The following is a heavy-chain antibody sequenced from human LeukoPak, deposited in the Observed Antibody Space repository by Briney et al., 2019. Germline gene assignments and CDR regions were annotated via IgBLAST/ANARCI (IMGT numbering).Heavy chain of an antibody. CDR1: GYTFTGYY. CDR3: ARMGYDSSGYYSARGPFDY. D-gene: IGHD3-22*01. CDR2: INPNSGGT. J-gene: IGHJ4*02. V-gene: IGHV1-2*02. Sequence: GASVKVSCKASGYTFTGYYMHWVRQAPGQGLEWMGWINPNSGGTNYAQKFQGRATMTRDTSISTAYMELSRLRSDDTAVYYCARMGYDSSGYYSARGPFDYWGQGTLVTVSS.